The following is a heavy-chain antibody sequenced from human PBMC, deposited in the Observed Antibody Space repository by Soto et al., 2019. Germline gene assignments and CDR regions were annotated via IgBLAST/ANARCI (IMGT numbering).Heavy chain of an antibody. J-gene: IGHJ6*01. CDR2: IYRTGST. CDR3: ASREQGTSVKC. D-gene: IGHD1-7*01. Sequence: PSETLSLTCAFSVGSFTSNNWWTWVRQPPGQGLEWIGEIYRTGSTNYNPSLKSRVTISLDKSENQLSLKVTSLTAADTAVYYCASREQGTSVKCWGQGRWVTVSS. V-gene: IGHV4-4*02. CDR1: VGSFTSNNW.